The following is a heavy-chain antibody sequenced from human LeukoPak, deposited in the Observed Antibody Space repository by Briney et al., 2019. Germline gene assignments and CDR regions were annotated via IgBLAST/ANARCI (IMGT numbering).Heavy chain of an antibody. CDR1: GGSFSGYY. D-gene: IGHD6-19*01. Sequence: SETLSLTCAVYGGSFSGYYWSWIRQPPGKGLEWIGEINHSGSTNYNPSLKSRVTISVDTSKNQFSLKLSSVTAADTAGYYCARDGPISSGWYLRVSWFDPWGQGTLVTVSS. V-gene: IGHV4-34*01. CDR2: INHSGST. CDR3: ARDGPISSGWYLRVSWFDP. J-gene: IGHJ5*02.